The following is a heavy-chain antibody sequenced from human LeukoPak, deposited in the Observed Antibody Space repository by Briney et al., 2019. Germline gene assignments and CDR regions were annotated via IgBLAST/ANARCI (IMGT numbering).Heavy chain of an antibody. V-gene: IGHV1-2*02. CDR2: INPNSGGT. CDR1: GYTFTGYY. CDR3: ARVRISRSSGYTAYAFDI. J-gene: IGHJ3*02. Sequence: ASVKVSCKASGYTFTGYYMHWVRQAPGQGLEWMGWINPNSGGTNYAQKFQGRVTMTRDTSISTAYMELYRLRFDDTAVYYCARVRISRSSGYTAYAFDIWGQGTMVTVSS. D-gene: IGHD3-22*01.